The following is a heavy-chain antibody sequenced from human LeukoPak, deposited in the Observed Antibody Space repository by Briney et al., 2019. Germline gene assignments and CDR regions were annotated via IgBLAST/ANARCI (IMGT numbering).Heavy chain of an antibody. J-gene: IGHJ4*02. D-gene: IGHD1-14*01. CDR2: IYHSGST. CDR1: GYSISSGYY. Sequence: PSETLSLTCTVSGYSISSGYYRGWIRQPPGKGLEWIGSIYHSGSTYYNPSLKSRVTISVDTSKNQFSLKLSSVTAADTAVYYCARGEAGGDYWGQGTLVTVSS. CDR3: ARGEAGGDY. V-gene: IGHV4-38-2*02.